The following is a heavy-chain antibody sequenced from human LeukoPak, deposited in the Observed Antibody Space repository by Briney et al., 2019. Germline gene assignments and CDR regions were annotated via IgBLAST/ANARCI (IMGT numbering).Heavy chain of an antibody. CDR2: IYYRGST. CDR3: ARSYGYGTNFGY. V-gene: IGHV4-61*01. D-gene: IGHD5-18*01. CDR1: GGSVSSGT. J-gene: IGHJ4*02. Sequence: SETLSLSCTVSGGSVSSGTWSWIRQSPGRGLEWIGYIYYRGSTYYNPSLKSRVTISVDTSKNQFSLKLSSVTAADTAVYYCARSYGYGTNFGYWGQGTLVTVSS.